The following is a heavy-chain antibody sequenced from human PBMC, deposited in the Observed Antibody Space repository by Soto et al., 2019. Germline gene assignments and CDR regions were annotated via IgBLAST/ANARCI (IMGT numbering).Heavy chain of an antibody. V-gene: IGHV3-23*01. CDR3: AKHLSTGSPDY. CDR2: ISGSGGGT. D-gene: IGHD2-8*02. J-gene: IGHJ4*02. CDR1: GFTFSSYA. Sequence: EVQLLESGGALVQPGGSLRLSCAASGFTFSSYAMSWVRQAPGKGLEWVSLISGSGGGTYYADSVKGRFTISRDNSKNPLYLQMNSLRAEDTAVSYCAKHLSTGSPDYWGQGTLVTVSS.